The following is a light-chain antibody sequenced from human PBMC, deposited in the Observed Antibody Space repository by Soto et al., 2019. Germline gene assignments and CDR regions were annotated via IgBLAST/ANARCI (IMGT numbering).Light chain of an antibody. CDR3: MQTLHTPQLT. Sequence: KPXXXXXLXXXMTSKRAPGVPDRFSGSGSGTDFTLKISRVEADDAGIYYCMQTLHTPQLTFGGGTKVDIK. CDR2: MTS. V-gene: IGKV2-28*01. J-gene: IGKJ4*01.